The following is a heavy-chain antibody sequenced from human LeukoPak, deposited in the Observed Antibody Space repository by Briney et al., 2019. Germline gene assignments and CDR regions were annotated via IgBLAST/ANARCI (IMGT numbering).Heavy chain of an antibody. J-gene: IGHJ3*02. CDR3: ARGLNNRKSGRRFDVFEI. CDR2: VYYSGST. Sequence: PSETLSLTCTVPGGSISTYYWSWIRQPPGKVLEWIGYVYYSGSTNYNPSLKSRVTVSADTSKNQFSLRLSSVTAADTGVYYCARGLNNRKSGRRFDVFEIWGQGTMVTVSS. CDR1: GGSISTYY. D-gene: IGHD1-14*01. V-gene: IGHV4-59*01.